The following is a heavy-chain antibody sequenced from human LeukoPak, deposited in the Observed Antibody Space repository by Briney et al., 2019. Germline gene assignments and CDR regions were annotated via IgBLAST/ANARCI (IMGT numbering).Heavy chain of an antibody. CDR3: ARDGRYYYAFDI. Sequence: SETLSLTCTVSGGSISSSTYYWVSIRQPPGKGLEWIGSINYSGNTYYNPSVKSRVTISVDTSKNQFSLKVSSVTAADTAVYFCARDGRYYYAFDIWGQGTMVTVSS. J-gene: IGHJ3*02. CDR2: INYSGNT. V-gene: IGHV4-39*07. CDR1: GGSISSSTYY. D-gene: IGHD1-26*01.